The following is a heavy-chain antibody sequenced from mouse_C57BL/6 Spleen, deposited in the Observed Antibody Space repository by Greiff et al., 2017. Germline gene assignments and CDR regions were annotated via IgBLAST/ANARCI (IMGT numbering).Heavy chain of an antibody. CDR2: IRNKANGYTT. CDR3: ARSLYDYDGRGYAMDY. CDR1: GFTFTDYY. V-gene: IGHV7-3*01. J-gene: IGHJ4*01. D-gene: IGHD2-4*01. Sequence: EVQLVESGGGLVQPGGSLSLSCAASGFTFTDYYMSWVRQPPGKALEWLGFIRNKANGYTTEYSASVKGRFTISRDNSQSILYLQMNALRAEDSATYYCARSLYDYDGRGYAMDYWGQGTSVTVSS.